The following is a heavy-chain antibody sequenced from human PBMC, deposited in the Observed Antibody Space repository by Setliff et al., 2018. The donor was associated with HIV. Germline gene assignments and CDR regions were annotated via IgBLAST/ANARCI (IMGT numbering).Heavy chain of an antibody. CDR2: IYYSGST. D-gene: IGHD1-7*01. J-gene: IGHJ5*02. CDR1: GGSISSGGYF. CDR3: ARQGGQFNWNYVGPFDP. V-gene: IGHV4-39*01. Sequence: SETLSLTCTVSGGSISSGGYFWSWIRQLPGKGLEWIGYIYYSGSTYYNPSLKSRVTISIDTSKNQFSLNLNSVTAADTALYFCARQGGQFNWNYVGPFDPWGQGTLVTV.